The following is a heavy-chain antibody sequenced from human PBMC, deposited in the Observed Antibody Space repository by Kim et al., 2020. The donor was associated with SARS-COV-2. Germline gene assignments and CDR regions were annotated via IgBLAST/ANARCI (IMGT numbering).Heavy chain of an antibody. CDR2: IYYSGST. D-gene: IGHD3-9*01. Sequence: SETLSLTCTVSGGSISSSSYYWGWIRQPPGKGLEWIGSIYYSGSTYYNPSLKSRVTISVDTSKNQFSLKLSSVTAADTAVYYCARISYDILTGPFDYWGQGTLVTVSS. V-gene: IGHV4-39*01. CDR3: ARISYDILTGPFDY. CDR1: GGSISSSSYY. J-gene: IGHJ4*02.